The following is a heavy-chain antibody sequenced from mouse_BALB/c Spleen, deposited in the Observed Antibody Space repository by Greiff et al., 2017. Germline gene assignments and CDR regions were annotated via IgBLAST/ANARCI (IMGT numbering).Heavy chain of an antibody. CDR1: GYTFTSYV. CDR3: ARWAFYGNYGFFDY. CDR2: INPYNDGT. V-gene: IGHV1-14*01. D-gene: IGHD2-10*01. J-gene: IGHJ2*01. Sequence: VQLKQSGPELVKPGASVKMSCKASGYTFTSYVMHWVKQKPGQGLEWIGYINPYNDGTKYNEKFKGKATLTSDKSSSTAYMELSSLTSEDSAVYYCARWAFYGNYGFFDYWGQGTTLTVSS.